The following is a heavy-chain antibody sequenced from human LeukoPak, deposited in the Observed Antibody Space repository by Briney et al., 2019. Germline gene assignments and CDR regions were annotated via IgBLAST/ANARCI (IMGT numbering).Heavy chain of an antibody. CDR2: IFHSGSP. V-gene: IGHV4-4*02. J-gene: IGHJ4*02. Sequence: SGTLSLTCAVSGGSISSNIWWTWARQPPGKGLEWIGEIFHSGSPNYTPSLKSRVTISVDKSKNQFSLKLSSVTAADTAVYYCARDNDSSGYIDYWGQGTLVTVSS. CDR1: GGSISSNIW. CDR3: ARDNDSSGYIDY. D-gene: IGHD3-22*01.